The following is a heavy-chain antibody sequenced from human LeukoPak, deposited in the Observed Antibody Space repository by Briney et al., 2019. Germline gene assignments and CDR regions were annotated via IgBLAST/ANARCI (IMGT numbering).Heavy chain of an antibody. CDR1: GFSFTNYG. J-gene: IGHJ3*02. CDR3: ARALDSSGWNDAFDI. V-gene: IGHV3-30*02. Sequence: PGGSLRLSCAASGFSFTNYGMHWVRQAPGKGLEWVAFIRYDGGKTHYVDSVKGRFTVSRGNSNKTLYLQMNGLRAEDTAVYYCARALDSSGWNDAFDIWGQGTMVTVSS. CDR2: IRYDGGKT. D-gene: IGHD3-22*01.